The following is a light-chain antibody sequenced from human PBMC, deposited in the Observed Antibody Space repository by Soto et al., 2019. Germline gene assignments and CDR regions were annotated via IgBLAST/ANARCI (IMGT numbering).Light chain of an antibody. CDR3: QQYNNWPPIT. CDR1: QSVSRY. J-gene: IGKJ5*01. CDR2: GAS. V-gene: IGKV3-15*01. Sequence: ENVLTQSPGTLSLSPGEGATLSCRASQSVSRYLAWYQQKPGQAPRLLIYGASTRATGIPARFSGSGSGTEFTLTISSLQSEDFAVYYCQQYNNWPPITFGQGTRLEIK.